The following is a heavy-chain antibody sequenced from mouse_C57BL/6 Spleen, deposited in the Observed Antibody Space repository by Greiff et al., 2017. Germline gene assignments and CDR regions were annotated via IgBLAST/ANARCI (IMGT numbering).Heavy chain of an antibody. J-gene: IGHJ4*01. CDR2: INYDGSST. D-gene: IGHD1-1*01. Sequence: EVQLQESEGGLVQPGSSMKLSCTASGFTFSDYYMAWVRQVPEKGLEWVANINYDGSSTYYLDSLKSRLIISRDNAKNILYLQMSSLKSEDTATYYCARDYGSSSLYYYAMDYWGQGTSVTVSS. V-gene: IGHV5-16*01. CDR1: GFTFSDYY. CDR3: ARDYGSSSLYYYAMDY.